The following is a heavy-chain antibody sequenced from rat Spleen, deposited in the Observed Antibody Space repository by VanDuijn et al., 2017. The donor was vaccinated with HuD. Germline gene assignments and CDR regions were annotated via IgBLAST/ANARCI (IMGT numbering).Heavy chain of an antibody. CDR3: ARPTTGIPFNY. CDR2: IRYDGSNT. D-gene: IGHD1-9*01. Sequence: EVQLVEAGGGLVQPGRSLKLSCAASGFTFSNSGMAWVRQAPTKGLEWVATIRYDGSNTYYRDSVKGRFTISRDNAESTLYLQMDSLRSEDTAIYYCARPTTGIPFNYWGQGVMVTVSS. CDR1: GFTFSNSG. V-gene: IGHV5-29*01. J-gene: IGHJ2*01.